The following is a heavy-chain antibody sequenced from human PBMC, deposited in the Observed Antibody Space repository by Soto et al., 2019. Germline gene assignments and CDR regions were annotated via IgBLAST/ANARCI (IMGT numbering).Heavy chain of an antibody. Sequence: TLCLTFSVSGVSISSGGYSWSLIRQPPGKGLEWIGYIYHSGSTYYNPSLKSRVTISVDRSKNQFSLKLSSVTAADTAVYYCARGVAAAGTFFDYWGKGTLVTVSS. J-gene: IGHJ4*02. CDR3: ARGVAAAGTFFDY. CDR2: IYHSGST. D-gene: IGHD6-13*01. V-gene: IGHV4-30-2*01. CDR1: GVSISSGGYS.